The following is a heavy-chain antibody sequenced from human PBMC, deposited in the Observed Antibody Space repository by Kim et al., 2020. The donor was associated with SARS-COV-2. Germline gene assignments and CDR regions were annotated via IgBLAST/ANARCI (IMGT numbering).Heavy chain of an antibody. CDR1: GFTFSNYW. Sequence: GGSLRLSCAASGFTFSNYWMHWVRQAPGKGLLWVSCINNDGSGTSYADSVKGRFTISRDNAKNTLYLQMNSLRVEDTAVYYCVRGSGNYGYGMGVWGQGTTVTVSS. CDR2: INNDGSGT. CDR3: VRGSGNYGYGMGV. D-gene: IGHD3-3*01. V-gene: IGHV3-74*01. J-gene: IGHJ6*02.